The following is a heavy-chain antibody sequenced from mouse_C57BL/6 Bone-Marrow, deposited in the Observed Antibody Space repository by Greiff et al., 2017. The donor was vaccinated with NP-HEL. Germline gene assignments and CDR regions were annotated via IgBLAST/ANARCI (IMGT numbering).Heavy chain of an antibody. D-gene: IGHD1-1*01. CDR1: GYTFTSYW. CDR3: ARSGITTSRGYFDY. CDR2: IDPSDSET. Sequence: VQLQQPGAELVRPGSSVKLSCKASGYTFTSYWMHWVKQRPIQGLEWIGNIDPSDSETHYNQKFKDKATLTVDKSSSTAYMQLSSLTFEDSAVYYCARSGITTSRGYFDYWGQGTTLTVSS. V-gene: IGHV1-52*01. J-gene: IGHJ2*01.